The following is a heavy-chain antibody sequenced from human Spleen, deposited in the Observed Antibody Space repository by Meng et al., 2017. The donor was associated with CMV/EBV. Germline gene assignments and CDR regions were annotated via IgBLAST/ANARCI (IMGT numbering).Heavy chain of an antibody. D-gene: IGHD3-10*01. V-gene: IGHV3-30*02. CDR3: ANGGSYYASRNPSGFDY. J-gene: IGHJ4*02. CDR1: FSNYD. CDR2: IRPDGGNK. Sequence: FSNYDMHGVRQSPGKGLEWVALIRPDGGNKYYADSLKGRFTVSRDNSKSTLYLHMNSLRPEDTAVYYCANGGSYYASRNPSGFDYWGQGTLVTVSS.